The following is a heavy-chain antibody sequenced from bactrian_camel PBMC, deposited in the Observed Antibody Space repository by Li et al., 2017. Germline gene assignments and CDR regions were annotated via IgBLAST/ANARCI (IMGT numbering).Heavy chain of an antibody. V-gene: IGHV3S1*01. CDR1: GFTFRSYA. CDR2: ISSGSTT. Sequence: VQLVESGGGSVQPGGSLRLSCVASGFTFRSYAMYWVRQAPGKGLEWVSSISSGSTTYYADSVKGRFTVSRDNAKNTVYLQMNSLKSEDTALYYCTTSNVGSLSRSQATQVTVS. J-gene: IGHJ4*01. D-gene: IGHD2*01.